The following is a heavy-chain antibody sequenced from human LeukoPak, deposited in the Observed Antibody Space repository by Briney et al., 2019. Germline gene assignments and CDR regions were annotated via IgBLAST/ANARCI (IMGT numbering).Heavy chain of an antibody. CDR1: GGSFSGYY. Sequence: SETLSLTCSVYGGSFSGYYWSWIRQPPGKGLEWIGEINHSGSTNYNPSLKSRVTISVDTSKNQFSLKLSSVTAADTAVYYCARHDFWSGKYWFDPWGQGTLVTVSS. J-gene: IGHJ5*02. D-gene: IGHD3-3*01. CDR3: ARHDFWSGKYWFDP. V-gene: IGHV4-34*01. CDR2: INHSGST.